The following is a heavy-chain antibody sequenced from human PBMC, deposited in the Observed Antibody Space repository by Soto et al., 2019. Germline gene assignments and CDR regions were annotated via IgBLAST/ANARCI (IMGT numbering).Heavy chain of an antibody. D-gene: IGHD3-22*01. CDR3: AKDPIYYYDSSGSPDY. J-gene: IGHJ4*02. Sequence: PVGSLRLACAASGFNFRDYYMSWIRQAPGKGLEWISYISSGSSTIYYADSVKGRFTISRDNAKNSLYLQMNSLRAEATAVYYCAKDPIYYYDSSGSPDYWGQGTLVTVSS. CDR1: GFNFRDYY. CDR2: ISSGSSTI. V-gene: IGHV3-11*01.